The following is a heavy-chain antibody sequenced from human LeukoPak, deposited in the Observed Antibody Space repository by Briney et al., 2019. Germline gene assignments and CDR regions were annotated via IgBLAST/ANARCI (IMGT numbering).Heavy chain of an antibody. CDR2: MNPNSGNT. CDR3: ATLPGYGDYEDY. CDR1: GYTFTSYD. D-gene: IGHD4-17*01. Sequence: ASVKVSCKASGYTFTSYDINWVRQATGQGLEWMGWMNPNSGNTGYAQKFQGRVTMTRNTSISTAYMELSSLRSEDTAVYYCATLPGYGDYEDYWGQGTLVTVSS. V-gene: IGHV1-8*01. J-gene: IGHJ4*02.